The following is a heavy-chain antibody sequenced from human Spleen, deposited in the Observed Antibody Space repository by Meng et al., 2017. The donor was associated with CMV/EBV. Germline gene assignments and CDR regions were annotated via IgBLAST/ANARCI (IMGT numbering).Heavy chain of an antibody. CDR2: INPKTGDT. V-gene: IGHV1-2*02. Sequence: ASVKVSCKASGYTFTGHYMHWVRQAPGQGPEWMGWINPKTGDTIYALKFQGRVTMTRDTSISTVYIELSRLRSDDTAVYYCARADAYSSRRRGFDYWGQGTLVTVSS. CDR1: GYTFTGHY. CDR3: ARADAYSSRRRGFDY. J-gene: IGHJ4*02. D-gene: IGHD6-13*01.